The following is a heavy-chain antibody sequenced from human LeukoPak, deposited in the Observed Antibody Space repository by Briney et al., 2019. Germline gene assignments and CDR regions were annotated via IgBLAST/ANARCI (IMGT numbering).Heavy chain of an antibody. D-gene: IGHD3-22*01. CDR2: IYPGDSDT. Sequence: RGESLKISCKGSGYSFTSYWIGWVRQVPGKGLEWMGIIYPGDSDTRYSPSFQGQVTISADKSISTAYLQWSSLKASDTAMYYCARSGYYYDSSGHHPFDYWGQGTLVTVSS. CDR1: GYSFTSYW. V-gene: IGHV5-51*01. CDR3: ARSGYYYDSSGHHPFDY. J-gene: IGHJ4*02.